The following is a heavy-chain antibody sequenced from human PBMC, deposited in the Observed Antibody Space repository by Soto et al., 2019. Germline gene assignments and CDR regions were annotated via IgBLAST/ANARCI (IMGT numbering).Heavy chain of an antibody. D-gene: IGHD5-12*01. CDR1: GYTFTTYW. V-gene: IGHV5-51*01. J-gene: IGHJ4*02. CDR3: ARRVAHTYYFDY. CDR2: IYPYDSDT. Sequence: GESLKISCKASGYTFTTYWIGWVRQMPGKGLEWMGIIYPYDSDTTYSPSFQGQVTIPAEKSISTAYLQWSSLRASDTAIYYCARRVAHTYYFDYWGPGTMVTVSS.